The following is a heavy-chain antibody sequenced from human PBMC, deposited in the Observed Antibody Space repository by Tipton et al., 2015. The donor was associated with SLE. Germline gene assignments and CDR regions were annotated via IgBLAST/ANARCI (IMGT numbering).Heavy chain of an antibody. CDR3: ARVTDYLNAFDI. D-gene: IGHD4-11*01. Sequence: QSGPEVKKPGASVKVSCKASGYTFISYDLNWVRQAPGQGLEWLGWMNPNSGDTGYAQRFQDRVTLTRSTSVSTAYLELTSLTFEDTAVYYCARVTDYLNAFDIWGQGTLVTVSS. CDR1: GYTFISYD. J-gene: IGHJ3*02. V-gene: IGHV1-8*01. CDR2: MNPNSGDT.